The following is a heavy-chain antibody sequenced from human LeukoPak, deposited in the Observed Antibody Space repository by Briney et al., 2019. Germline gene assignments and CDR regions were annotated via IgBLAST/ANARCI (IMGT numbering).Heavy chain of an antibody. J-gene: IGHJ5*02. D-gene: IGHD3-16*01. Sequence: SETLSLTCTVSGGSMSSYYWSWIRQPPGKGLEWIGYIYYSGSTNYNPSLKSRVIISVDTSKNQFSLRVSSVTAADTAVYYCARGGGWFDPWGPGTLVTVSS. CDR1: GGSMSSYY. CDR3: ARGGGWFDP. V-gene: IGHV4-59*01. CDR2: IYYSGST.